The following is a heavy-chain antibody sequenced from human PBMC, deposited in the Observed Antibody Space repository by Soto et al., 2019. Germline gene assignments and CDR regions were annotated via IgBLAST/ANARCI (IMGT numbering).Heavy chain of an antibody. CDR1: GFTFSSYG. J-gene: IGHJ4*02. D-gene: IGHD3-10*02. Sequence: PGGSLRLSCAASGFTFSSYGMHWVRQAPGKGLEWVAVISYDGSNKYYADSVKGRFTISRDNSKNTLYLQMNSLRAEDTAVYYCAKDVITMIGWYFDYWGQGTLVTVSS. CDR2: ISYDGSNK. CDR3: AKDVITMIGWYFDY. V-gene: IGHV3-30*18.